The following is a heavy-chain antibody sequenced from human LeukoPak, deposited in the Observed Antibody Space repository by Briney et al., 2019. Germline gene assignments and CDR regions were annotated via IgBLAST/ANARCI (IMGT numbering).Heavy chain of an antibody. CDR1: GFTFSSYA. CDR3: AKDGQWLVSAGVDY. V-gene: IGHV3-23*01. CDR2: ISGSGGST. J-gene: IGHJ4*02. D-gene: IGHD6-19*01. Sequence: GGSLRLSCAASGFTFSSYAMSWVRQAPGKGLEWVSAISGSGGSTYYADPVKGRFTISRDNSKNTLYLQMNSLRAEDTAVYYCAKDGQWLVSAGVDYWGQGTLVTVSS.